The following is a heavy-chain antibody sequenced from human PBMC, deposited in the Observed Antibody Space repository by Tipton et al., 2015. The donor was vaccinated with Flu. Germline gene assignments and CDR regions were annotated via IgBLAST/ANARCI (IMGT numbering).Heavy chain of an antibody. CDR1: GFRFSNYW. CDR3: AKDAITFGGADDAFDI. Sequence: QLVQSGGGLVQPGGSLRLSCAASGFRFSNYWLSWVRQTPGKGLEWVANIKQDGSEKYYVDSLKGRFTISRDNAKNSLYLQMNSLRAEDTAVYYCAKDAITFGGADDAFDIWGQGTMVTVSS. D-gene: IGHD3-16*01. CDR2: IKQDGSEK. V-gene: IGHV3-7*01. J-gene: IGHJ3*02.